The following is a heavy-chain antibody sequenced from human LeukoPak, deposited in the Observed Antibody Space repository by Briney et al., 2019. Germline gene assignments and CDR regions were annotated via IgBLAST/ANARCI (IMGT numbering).Heavy chain of an antibody. J-gene: IGHJ4*02. D-gene: IGHD3-10*01. CDR2: IKSKTDGGTT. V-gene: IGHV3-15*01. CDR3: TTPLYGSGSYYSPFDY. CDR1: GFTFSNAW. Sequence: GGSLRLSCAASGFTFSNAWMSWVRQAPGKGLEWVGRIKSKTDGGTTDYAAPVKGRFTISRDDSKNTLYLQMNSLKTEDTAVYYCTTPLYGSGSYYSPFDYWGQGTLVTVSS.